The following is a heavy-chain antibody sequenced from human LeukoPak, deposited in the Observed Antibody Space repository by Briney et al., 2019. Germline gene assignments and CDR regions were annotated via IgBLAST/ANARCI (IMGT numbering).Heavy chain of an antibody. J-gene: IGHJ4*02. CDR3: ARLNLGRVDILPGYYKASINYFDY. CDR2: IYYSGST. D-gene: IGHD3-9*01. V-gene: IGHV4-39*01. CDR1: GGSISSSSYY. Sequence: SETPSLTCTVSGGSISSSSYYWGWIRQPPGKWLEWIGSIYYSGSTYYNPSLTSRVTISVDTSTNQFSMKLSSVTAADTAVYYYARLNLGRVDILPGYYKASINYFDYWGQGTLVTVSS.